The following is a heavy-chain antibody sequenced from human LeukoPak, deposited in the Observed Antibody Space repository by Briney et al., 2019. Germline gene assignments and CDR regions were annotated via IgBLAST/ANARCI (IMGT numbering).Heavy chain of an antibody. CDR3: AKVRGSLLRFAFDI. CDR1: GFTFSGYA. CDR2: ISGSGGST. D-gene: IGHD2-15*01. J-gene: IGHJ3*02. V-gene: IGHV3-23*01. Sequence: GGSLRLSCAASGFTFSGYAMSWVRQAPGKGLEWVSAISGSGGSTYYADSVKGRFTISRDNSKNTLYLQMNSLRAEGTAVYYCAKVRGSLLRFAFDIWGQGTMVTVSS.